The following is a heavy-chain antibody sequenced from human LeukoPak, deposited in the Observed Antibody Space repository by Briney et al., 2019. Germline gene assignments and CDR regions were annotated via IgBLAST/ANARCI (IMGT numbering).Heavy chain of an antibody. CDR2: IYSGGST. J-gene: IGHJ2*01. V-gene: IGHV3-66*01. D-gene: IGHD3-22*01. Sequence: GGSLRLSCAASGFTVSSNYMSWVRQAPGKGLEWVSVIYSGGSTYYADSVKGRFTISRDNSKNTLYLQMNSLRAEDTAVYYCARWEGSYYYDSSGYSLNWYFDLWGRGTLVTVSS. CDR3: ARWEGSYYYDSSGYSLNWYFDL. CDR1: GFTVSSNY.